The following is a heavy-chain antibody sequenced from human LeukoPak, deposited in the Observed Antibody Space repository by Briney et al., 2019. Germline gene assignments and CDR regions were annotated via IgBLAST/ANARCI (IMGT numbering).Heavy chain of an antibody. CDR3: ARASLGSPIDY. J-gene: IGHJ4*02. CDR1: GYTFTSYG. CDR2: ISAYNGNT. V-gene: IGHV1-18*01. D-gene: IGHD1-14*01. Sequence: ASVKVSCKASGYTFTSYGISWVRQAPGQGLEWMGWISAYNGNTNSAQKFQGRLTMTTDTSTSTAYMELRGLRSDDTAVYYCARASLGSPIDYWGQGTLVTVSS.